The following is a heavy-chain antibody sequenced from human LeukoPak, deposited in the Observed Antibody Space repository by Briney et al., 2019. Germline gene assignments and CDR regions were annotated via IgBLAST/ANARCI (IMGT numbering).Heavy chain of an antibody. CDR3: ARRVNSWSL. D-gene: IGHD6-13*01. J-gene: IGHJ4*02. Sequence: SETLSLTCTISGGSISSDNYYWGWIRQPPGKGLEWIGSIYYSGTPYYNPSLKSRVTISVDTSKNHFSLKLTSVTAADTAVYYCARRVNSWSLWGQGTLATVSS. CDR1: GGSISSDNYY. CDR2: IYYSGTP. V-gene: IGHV4-39*02.